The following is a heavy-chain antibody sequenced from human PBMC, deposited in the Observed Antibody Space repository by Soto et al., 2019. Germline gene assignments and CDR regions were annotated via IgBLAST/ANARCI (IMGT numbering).Heavy chain of an antibody. CDR1: GYTFTSYY. J-gene: IGHJ6*02. Sequence: GASVKVSCKASGYTFTSYYMHWVRQAPGQGLEWMGIINPSGGSTSYAQKFQGRVTMTRDTSTSTVYMELSSLRSEDTAVYYCARGGGGGLLRFLEWSPYYYYGRDVWGQGTTVTVSS. CDR3: ARGGGGGLLRFLEWSPYYYYGRDV. D-gene: IGHD3-3*01. V-gene: IGHV1-46*01. CDR2: INPSGGST.